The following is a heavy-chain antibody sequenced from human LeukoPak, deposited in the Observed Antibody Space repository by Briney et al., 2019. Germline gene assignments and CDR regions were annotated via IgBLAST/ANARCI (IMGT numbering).Heavy chain of an antibody. J-gene: IGHJ4*02. V-gene: IGHV3-33*01. CDR3: ASSSSGRFHYFDY. D-gene: IGHD1-26*01. CDR1: GFTFSNYA. Sequence: PGRSLRLSCAASGFTFSNYAMHWVRQAPGKGLEWVAVMWYDGSNKYYADSVKGRFTISRDNSKNTLYLQMNSLRAEDTAVYYCASSSSGRFHYFDYWGQGTLVTVSS. CDR2: MWYDGSNK.